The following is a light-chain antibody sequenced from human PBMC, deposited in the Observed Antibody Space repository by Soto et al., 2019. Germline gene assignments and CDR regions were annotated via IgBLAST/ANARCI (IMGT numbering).Light chain of an antibody. CDR3: SSYAGTHIV. J-gene: IGLJ1*01. CDR2: DVS. CDR1: SSDVGVYNS. V-gene: IGLV2-8*01. Sequence: SVLNRPPSASGAAGEAVTISYNGTSSDVGVYNSVSWYQQHPAQAPKLMIYDVSKRPSGVPDRFSGSKSGNTASLTVSGLQAEDEADYYCSSYAGTHIVFGTGTKVTVL.